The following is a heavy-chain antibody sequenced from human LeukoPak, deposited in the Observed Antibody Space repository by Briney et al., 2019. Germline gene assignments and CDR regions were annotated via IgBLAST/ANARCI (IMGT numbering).Heavy chain of an antibody. CDR1: SGSISTSNYY. D-gene: IGHD3-22*01. J-gene: IGHJ4*02. CDR3: ARTLDSSGPYYFDY. CDR2: IFYSGST. V-gene: IGHV4-39*01. Sequence: SETLSLTCTVSSGSISTSNYYWGWVRQPPGKALEWIGNIFYSGSTYYSPSLKSRVTISLDTSKNQFSLKLSSVTAADTAVYYCARTLDSSGPYYFDYWGQGTLVTVSS.